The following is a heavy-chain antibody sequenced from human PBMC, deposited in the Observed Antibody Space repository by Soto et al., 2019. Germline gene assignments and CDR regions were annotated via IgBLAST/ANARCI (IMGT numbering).Heavy chain of an antibody. CDR1: GGSISSGGYY. Sequence: QVQLQESVPGLVKPSQTLTLTCTVSGGSISSGGYYWTWIRQHQGKGLEWIGYNYYSGITYYNPSLKSRVTNSLDTSKNQFSLKLSSVTAADTAVYYCARGSSIAGLYYGMDVWGQGTTVTVSS. V-gene: IGHV4-31*03. CDR3: ARGSSIAGLYYGMDV. J-gene: IGHJ6*02. CDR2: NYYSGIT. D-gene: IGHD6-6*01.